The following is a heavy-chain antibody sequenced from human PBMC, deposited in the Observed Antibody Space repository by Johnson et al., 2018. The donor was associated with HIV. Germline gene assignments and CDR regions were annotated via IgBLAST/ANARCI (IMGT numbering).Heavy chain of an antibody. J-gene: IGHJ3*02. CDR1: GFTFSSYA. Sequence: VQLVESGGGVVQPGRSLRLSCAASGFTFSSYAMHWVRQAPGKGLEWVAVISYDGINKYYADSVKGRFTISRDNSKNTLYLQMNSLRAEDTALYHCAKARGSSGYYDAFDIWGQGTMVTVSS. CDR3: AKARGSSGYYDAFDI. V-gene: IGHV3-30-3*01. CDR2: ISYDGINK. D-gene: IGHD3-22*01.